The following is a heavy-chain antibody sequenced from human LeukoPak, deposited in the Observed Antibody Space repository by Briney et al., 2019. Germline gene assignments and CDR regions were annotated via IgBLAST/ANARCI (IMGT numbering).Heavy chain of an antibody. CDR3: AKEGPDMSSSHFDY. Sequence: QPGGSLRLSCAATGFTFSTYAMTWVRQAPGTGLEWVSAILPNGDATYYADSVKGRFTVSRDNSKNTVFLQMNSLRAEDTAVYYCAKEGPDMSSSHFDYWGQGVLVAVSS. CDR2: ILPNGDAT. J-gene: IGHJ4*02. CDR1: GFTFSTYA. D-gene: IGHD5/OR15-5a*01. V-gene: IGHV3-23*01.